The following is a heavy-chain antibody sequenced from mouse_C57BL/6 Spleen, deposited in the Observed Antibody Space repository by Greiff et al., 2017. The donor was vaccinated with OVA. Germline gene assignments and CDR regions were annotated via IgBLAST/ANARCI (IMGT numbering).Heavy chain of an antibody. Sequence: VQLKESGPGLVQPSQSLSITCTVSGFSLTSYGVHWVRQSPGKGLEWLGVIWSGGSTDYNAAFISRLSISKDNSKSQVFFKMNSLQADDTAIYYCARLLKEFAYWGQGTLVTVSA. D-gene: IGHD2-12*01. CDR2: IWSGGST. CDR1: GFSLTSYG. J-gene: IGHJ3*01. CDR3: ARLLKEFAY. V-gene: IGHV2-2*01.